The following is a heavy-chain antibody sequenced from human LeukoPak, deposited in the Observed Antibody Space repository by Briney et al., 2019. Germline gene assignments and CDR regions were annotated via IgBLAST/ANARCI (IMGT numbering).Heavy chain of an antibody. CDR1: GFNTSDHY. Sequence: GGSLRLSCAASGFNTSDHYMSWIRQAPGRGLEWVSYISNRGFSTYYADSVKGRFTISRDNTKNSLYLEMQSLRVEDTAVYYCARNKRRFDQWGQGTVVTVSS. CDR2: ISNRGFST. V-gene: IGHV3-11*01. J-gene: IGHJ4*02. CDR3: ARNKRRFDQ.